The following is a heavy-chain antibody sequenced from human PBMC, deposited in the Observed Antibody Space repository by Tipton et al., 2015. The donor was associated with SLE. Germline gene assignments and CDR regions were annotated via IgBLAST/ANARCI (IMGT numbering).Heavy chain of an antibody. CDR2: ISTYNGNT. D-gene: IGHD6-13*01. CDR3: ARAGYSSRWGAFDI. J-gene: IGHJ3*02. CDR1: GYTFSSYD. Sequence: QSGAEVKKPGASVKVSCKASGYTFSSYDISWVRQAPGQGLEWMGWISTYNGNTKYAQKLQVRVTMTTDTSTSTAYMELRSLRSDDTAVYYCARAGYSSRWGAFDIWGQGTMVTVSS. V-gene: IGHV1-18*01.